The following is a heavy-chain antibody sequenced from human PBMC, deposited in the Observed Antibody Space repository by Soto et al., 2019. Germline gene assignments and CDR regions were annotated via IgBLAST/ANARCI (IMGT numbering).Heavy chain of an antibody. V-gene: IGHV1-69*13. CDR3: AIRLYCSGGSCYRNWFDP. J-gene: IGHJ5*02. CDR1: GDTLSNYA. Sequence: SVKVSCKASGDTLSNYAISWVRQAPGQGLEWMGGIIPILAILKYAQRFQGRVTITADESTSTAYMELSSLRSEDTAVYYCAIRLYCSGGSCYRNWFDPWGQGTRVTVSS. CDR2: IIPILAIL. D-gene: IGHD2-15*01.